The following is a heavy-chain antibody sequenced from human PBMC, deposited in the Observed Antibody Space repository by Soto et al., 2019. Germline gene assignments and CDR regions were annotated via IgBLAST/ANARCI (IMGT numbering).Heavy chain of an antibody. J-gene: IGHJ5*02. CDR3: VRDYRLTGFDT. Sequence: QVQLQESGPRLIQPSETLSLTCTVSNASISTISSYYWTWVRQPPGKGLEWIGYVYYSGSTNFNPSLKSRVGMSIDTSKNHFSLELKSVTAADTATYYCVRDYRLTGFDTWGQGTLVTVSA. V-gene: IGHV4-61*03. D-gene: IGHD3-16*02. CDR1: NASISTISSYY. CDR2: VYYSGST.